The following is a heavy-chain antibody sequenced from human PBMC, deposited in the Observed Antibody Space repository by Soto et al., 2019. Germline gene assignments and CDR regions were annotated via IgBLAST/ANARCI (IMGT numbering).Heavy chain of an antibody. CDR2: ISAYNGNT. V-gene: IGHV1-18*01. CDR3: ARLWGVATSTEDYYGMDV. D-gene: IGHD5-12*01. CDR1: GYTFTSYG. J-gene: IGHJ6*02. Sequence: ASVKVSCKASGYTFTSYGISWVRQAPGQGLERMGWISAYNGNTSYAQKLQGRVTMTTDTSTSTAYMELRSLRSDGTAVYYCARLWGVATSTEDYYGMDVWGQGTTVTVSS.